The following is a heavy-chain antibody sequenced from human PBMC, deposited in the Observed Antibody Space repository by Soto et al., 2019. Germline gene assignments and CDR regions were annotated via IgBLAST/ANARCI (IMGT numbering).Heavy chain of an antibody. Sequence: GGSLRLSCAASGFTFSSYSMNWVRQAPGKGLEWVSSISSSSSYIYYADSVKGRFTISRDNAKNSLYLQMNSLRAEDTAVCYCARSLVAGGENFDYWGQGTLVTVSS. D-gene: IGHD2-8*02. CDR3: ARSLVAGGENFDY. J-gene: IGHJ4*02. CDR2: ISSSSSYI. CDR1: GFTFSSYS. V-gene: IGHV3-21*01.